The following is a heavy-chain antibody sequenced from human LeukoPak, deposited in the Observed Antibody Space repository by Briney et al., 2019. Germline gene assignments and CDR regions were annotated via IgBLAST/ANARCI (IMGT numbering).Heavy chain of an antibody. Sequence: PGGSLRLSCAASGFTFSSYSMNWVRQAPGKGLEWVSSISSSSSYIYYADPVKGRFTISRDNAKNSLYLQMNSLRAEDTAVYYCARVLVPAAYYGMDVWGKGTTVTVSS. CDR2: ISSSSSYI. CDR1: GFTFSSYS. V-gene: IGHV3-21*01. D-gene: IGHD2-2*01. J-gene: IGHJ6*04. CDR3: ARVLVPAAYYGMDV.